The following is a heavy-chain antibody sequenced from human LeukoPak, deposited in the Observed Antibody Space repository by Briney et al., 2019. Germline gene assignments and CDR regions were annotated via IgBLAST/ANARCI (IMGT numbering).Heavy chain of an antibody. V-gene: IGHV3-23*01. Sequence: GGSLRLSCAASGFTFSSYAMSWVRQAPGKGLEWVSAISGSGGSTYYADSVKGRFTISRDNTKNTLYLQMNSLRAEDTAVYYCAKDTSSGTGTTYWGQGTLVTVSS. CDR1: GFTFSSYA. J-gene: IGHJ4*02. D-gene: IGHD1-7*01. CDR3: AKDTSSGTGTTY. CDR2: ISGSGGST.